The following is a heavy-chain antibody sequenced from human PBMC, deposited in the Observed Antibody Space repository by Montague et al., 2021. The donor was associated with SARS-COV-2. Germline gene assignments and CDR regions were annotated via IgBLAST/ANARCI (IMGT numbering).Heavy chain of an antibody. J-gene: IGHJ4*02. CDR3: ARDQSCTNGVCYTRGFDY. Sequence: SLRLSCAASEFTFSDCYMSWIRQAPGKGLEWVSYISGSSSYTNYADSVKGRFTISRDNAKNSLYLQMDSLRDEDTGVYYCARDQSCTNGVCYTRGFDYWGRGTLVTVSS. D-gene: IGHD2-8*01. CDR1: EFTFSDCY. V-gene: IGHV3-11*05. CDR2: ISGSSSYT.